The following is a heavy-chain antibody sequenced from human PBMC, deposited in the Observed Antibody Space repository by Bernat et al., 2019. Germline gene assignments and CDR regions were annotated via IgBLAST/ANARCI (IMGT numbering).Heavy chain of an antibody. V-gene: IGHV5-10-1*03. CDR1: GYSFTSYW. Sequence: EVQLVQSGAEVKKPGESLRISCKGSGYSFTSYWISWVRQMPGKGLEWMGRIDPSDSYTNYSPSFQGHVTISADKSISTAYLQWSSLKASDTAMYYCARHARQLVRRCCFDPWGQGTLVTVSS. D-gene: IGHD6-6*01. CDR2: IDPSDSYT. CDR3: ARHARQLVRRCCFDP. J-gene: IGHJ5*02.